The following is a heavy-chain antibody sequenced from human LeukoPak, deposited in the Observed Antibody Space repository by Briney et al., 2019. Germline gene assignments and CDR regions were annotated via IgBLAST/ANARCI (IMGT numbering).Heavy chain of an antibody. J-gene: IGHJ4*02. V-gene: IGHV4-59*01. CDR2: IYYSGST. CDR3: ATYNWEYEADY. D-gene: IGHD1-20*01. CDR1: GGSITSYY. Sequence: SETLSLTCTVSGGSITSYYWSWIRQPPGKGLEWIGYIYYSGSTSYNPSLKSRVTISVDTSKKQFSLKLSSVTAADTAVYYCATYNWEYEADYWGQGTLVTVSS.